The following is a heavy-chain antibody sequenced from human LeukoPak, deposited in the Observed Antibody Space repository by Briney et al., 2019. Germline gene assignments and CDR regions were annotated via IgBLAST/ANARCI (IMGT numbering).Heavy chain of an antibody. J-gene: IGHJ3*02. V-gene: IGHV5-51*01. Sequence: GESLKISCKGSGYSFTSYWIGWVRQMPGKGLEWMGIIYPGDSDTRYSPSFQGQVTISADKSISTAYLQWSSLKASDTAMYYRARTRWLQLGINAFDIWGQGTMVTVSS. CDR2: IYPGDSDT. CDR1: GYSFTSYW. D-gene: IGHD5-24*01. CDR3: ARTRWLQLGINAFDI.